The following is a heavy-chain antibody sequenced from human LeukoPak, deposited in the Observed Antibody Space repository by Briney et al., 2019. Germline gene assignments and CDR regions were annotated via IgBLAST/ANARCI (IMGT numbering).Heavy chain of an antibody. V-gene: IGHV3-66*01. CDR1: GFTVSSNY. CDR3: ARDDTDSSGYYYVGY. D-gene: IGHD3-22*01. CDR2: IYSGGST. Sequence: GGSLRLSCAASGFTVSSNYMSWVRQAPGKGLEWVSVIYSGGSTYYADSVKGRFTISRDNSKNTLYLQMNSLRAEDTAVYYCARDDTDSSGYYYVGYWGQGTLVTVSS. J-gene: IGHJ4*02.